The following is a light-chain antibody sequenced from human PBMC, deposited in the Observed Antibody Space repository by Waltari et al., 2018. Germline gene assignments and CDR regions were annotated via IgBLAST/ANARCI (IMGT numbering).Light chain of an antibody. V-gene: IGLV2-23*02. CDR3: CSFTDTSIWV. J-gene: IGLJ3*02. Sequence: QSALTQPASVSGSPGQSITISCTRTTSAIGNYDLVSWYHQPPGTAPKLLNCEVTHRHSGVSYHFSGSKSGNTASLTISGLQPEDEANYYCCSFTDTSIWVFGGGTKLTVL. CDR2: EVT. CDR1: TSAIGNYDL.